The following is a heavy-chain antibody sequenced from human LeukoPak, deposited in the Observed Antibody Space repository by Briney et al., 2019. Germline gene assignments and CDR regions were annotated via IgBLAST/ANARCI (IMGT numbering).Heavy chain of an antibody. CDR2: ISWNSGSI. V-gene: IGHV3-9*03. D-gene: IGHD6-13*01. J-gene: IGHJ4*02. Sequence: GRSLRPSCAASGFTFDDYAMHWVRQAPGKGLELVSGISWNSGSIGYADSVKGRFTISRDNAKNSLYLQMNSLRAEDMALYYCAEESIAAAGSFDYWGQGTLVTVSS. CDR3: AEESIAAAGSFDY. CDR1: GFTFDDYA.